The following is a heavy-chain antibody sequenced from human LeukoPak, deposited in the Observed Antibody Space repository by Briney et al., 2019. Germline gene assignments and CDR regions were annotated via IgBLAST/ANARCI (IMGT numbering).Heavy chain of an antibody. D-gene: IGHD4-17*01. CDR1: GFIFRSHW. J-gene: IGHJ4*02. CDR3: ARGPNYGARVDYLDY. V-gene: IGHV3-7*01. CDR2: IKQDGSEK. Sequence: GGSLRLSCAASGFIFRSHWMTWVRQAPGRGLEWVAHIKQDGSEKHYVDSVEGRFTLSRDDAKNSLYLQMNSLRVDDTAVYYCARGPNYGARVDYLDYWDQGTLVTVSS.